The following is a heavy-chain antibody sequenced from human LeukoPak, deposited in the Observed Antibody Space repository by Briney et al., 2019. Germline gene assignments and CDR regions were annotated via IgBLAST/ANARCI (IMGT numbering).Heavy chain of an antibody. D-gene: IGHD3-10*01. J-gene: IGHJ4*02. CDR3: ARGFNPIGSGTPPAFDY. Sequence: GASVKVSCKTSDYSFSSYGFTWVRQAPGQGLEWMGWISAFTGNTTYAQKFQGRVTMTTDTSTSTAYMELRSLRSDDTAVYYCARGFNPIGSGTPPAFDYWGQGTLVTVSS. V-gene: IGHV1-18*01. CDR1: DYSFSSYG. CDR2: ISAFTGNT.